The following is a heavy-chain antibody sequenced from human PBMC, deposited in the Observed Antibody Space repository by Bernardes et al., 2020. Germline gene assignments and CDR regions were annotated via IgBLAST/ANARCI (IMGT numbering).Heavy chain of an antibody. CDR2: IHYSGNT. D-gene: IGHD1-26*01. Sequence: SETLSLTCTVSGGSLTNYYWSWIRQPPGKGLEWIGYIHYSGNTNYNPSLKSRVTISRDNSNNSLYLQMNSLRTEDTALYYCAKLSVGTIDESDFWGQGTLVTVSS. V-gene: IGHV4-59*13. J-gene: IGHJ4*02. CDR3: AKLSVGTIDESDF. CDR1: GGSLTNYY.